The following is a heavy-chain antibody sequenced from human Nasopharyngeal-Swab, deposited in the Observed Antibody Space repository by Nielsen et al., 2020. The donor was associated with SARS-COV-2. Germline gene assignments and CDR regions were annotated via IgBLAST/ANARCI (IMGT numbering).Heavy chain of an antibody. CDR2: FSYTGIT. D-gene: IGHD1-26*01. CDR1: GGSISSGSIRSSY. V-gene: IGHV4-61*05. Sequence: SETLSLTCTVSGGSISSGSIRSSYWRWIRQSPGKGLEWIGYFSYTGITNFNPSLKSRVTISVDMSKNQFSLKLSSVAAADTAVYYCAREVVGGLVDSWGQGTLVTVSS. CDR3: AREVVGGLVDS. J-gene: IGHJ4*02.